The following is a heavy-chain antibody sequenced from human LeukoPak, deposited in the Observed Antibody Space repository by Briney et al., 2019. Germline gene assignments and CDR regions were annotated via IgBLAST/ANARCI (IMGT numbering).Heavy chain of an antibody. CDR1: GHSISSGYY. CDR3: ARAYDFWSGYPLDY. Sequence: SETLSLTCTVSGHSISSGYYWGWIRQPPGKGLEWIGSIYHSGSTYYNPSLKSRVTISVDTSKNQFSLKLSSVTAADTAVYYCARAYDFWSGYPLDYWGQGTLVTVSS. J-gene: IGHJ4*02. V-gene: IGHV4-38-2*02. CDR2: IYHSGST. D-gene: IGHD3-3*01.